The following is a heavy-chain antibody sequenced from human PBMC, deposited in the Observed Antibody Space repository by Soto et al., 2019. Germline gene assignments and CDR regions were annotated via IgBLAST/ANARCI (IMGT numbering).Heavy chain of an antibody. J-gene: IGHJ4*02. V-gene: IGHV3-23*01. D-gene: IGHD3-10*01. CDR1: GLTFSSYA. CDR2: VSGNGQGI. Sequence: GGSLRLSCAASGLTFSSYAMSWVRQAPGKGLEWVSAVSGNGQGIYYADSVRGRFTISRDNSKNTVFLHMDSLRAEDTAVYYCAKDRDYPRDYFHYWGQGTLVTVS. CDR3: AKDRDYPRDYFHY.